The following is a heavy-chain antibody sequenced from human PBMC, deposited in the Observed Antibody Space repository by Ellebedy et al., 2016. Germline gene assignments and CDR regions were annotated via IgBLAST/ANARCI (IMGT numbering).Heavy chain of an antibody. Sequence: GESLKISXAASGFTFSSYAMSWVRQAPGKGLEWVSAISGSGGSTYYADSVKGRFTISRDNSKNTLYLQMNSLRAEDTAVYYCAKDHGACVAAAGTCGFDYWGQGTLVTVSS. J-gene: IGHJ4*02. V-gene: IGHV3-23*01. D-gene: IGHD6-13*01. CDR1: GFTFSSYA. CDR2: ISGSGGST. CDR3: AKDHGACVAAAGTCGFDY.